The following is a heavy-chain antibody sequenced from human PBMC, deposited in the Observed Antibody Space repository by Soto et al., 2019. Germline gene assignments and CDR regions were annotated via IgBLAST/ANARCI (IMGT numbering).Heavy chain of an antibody. CDR3: AREQRKYNSSADFFDY. J-gene: IGHJ4*02. CDR1: GASISSGGSY. Sequence: QVQLQESGPGLVKPSQTLSLTCTVSGASISSGGSYWSWIRHLPGKGLEWIGYVYSTGSAEHNPSLKSSVTMSVDASQNQFSLRLTSVTAADAAVYYCAREQRKYNSSADFFDYWGRGTLVTVSS. V-gene: IGHV4-31*03. CDR2: VYSTGSA. D-gene: IGHD6-6*01.